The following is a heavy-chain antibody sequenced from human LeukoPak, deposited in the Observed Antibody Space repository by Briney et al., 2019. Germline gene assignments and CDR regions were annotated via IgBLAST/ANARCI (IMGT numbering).Heavy chain of an antibody. Sequence: SQTLSLTCTVSGGSISSGGYYWSWIRQHPGKGLERIGYIYYSGSTYYNPSLKSRVTISVDTSKNQFSLKLSSVTAADTAVYYCARATRNIVVVPAVDYWGQGTLVTVSS. CDR2: IYYSGST. D-gene: IGHD2-2*01. CDR3: ARATRNIVVVPAVDY. V-gene: IGHV4-31*03. CDR1: GGSISSGGYY. J-gene: IGHJ4*02.